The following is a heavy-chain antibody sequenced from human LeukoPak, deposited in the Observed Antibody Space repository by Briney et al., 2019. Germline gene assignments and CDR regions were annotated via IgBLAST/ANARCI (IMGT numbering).Heavy chain of an antibody. Sequence: SETLSLTCTVSGGSISSDYWSWIRQPAGKGLEWIGRIYTSGSTNYNPSLKSRVTISVDTSKNQFSLKLSSVTAADTAVYYCARARSSSWYIASGNNWFDPWGQGTLVTVSS. CDR3: ARARSSSWYIASGNNWFDP. V-gene: IGHV4-4*07. J-gene: IGHJ5*02. CDR1: GGSISSDY. D-gene: IGHD6-13*01. CDR2: IYTSGST.